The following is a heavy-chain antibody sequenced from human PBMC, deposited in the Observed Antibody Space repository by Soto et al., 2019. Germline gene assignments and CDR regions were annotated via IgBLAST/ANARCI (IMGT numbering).Heavy chain of an antibody. Sequence: RWSLRLSCSASVFTVSSNYMSWCRQAPGKGLEWVSVIYSGGSTYYADSVKGRFTISRDNSKNTLYLQMNSLRAEDTAVYYCAREGPTYSSSWYAPYYYYYGMDVWGQGTTVTVSS. CDR1: VFTVSSNY. CDR3: AREGPTYSSSWYAPYYYYYGMDV. V-gene: IGHV3-53*01. J-gene: IGHJ6*02. CDR2: IYSGGST. D-gene: IGHD6-13*01.